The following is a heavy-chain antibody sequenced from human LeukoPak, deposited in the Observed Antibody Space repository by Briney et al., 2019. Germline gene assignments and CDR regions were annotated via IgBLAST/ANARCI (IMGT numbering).Heavy chain of an antibody. CDR2: IYYGGST. CDR1: GGSINPYY. CDR3: ARRALFSNGFFLDV. J-gene: IGHJ6*02. V-gene: IGHV4-59*08. D-gene: IGHD3-22*01. Sequence: SETLSLTCTVSGGSINPYYWAWIRRPPGKGLEWIGHIYYGGSTKYNPSLKTRVTISLDTPKNQFSLELTSMTAADTAVYYCARRALFSNGFFLDVWGQGTTVTVS.